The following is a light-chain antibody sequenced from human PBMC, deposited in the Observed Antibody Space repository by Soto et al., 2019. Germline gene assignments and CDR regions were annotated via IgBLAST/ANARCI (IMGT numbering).Light chain of an antibody. Sequence: DIQMTQSPSTLSASVGDRVTITCQACQIMYTWLAWYQQKPGKAPKLLIYDATTLESGVPSRFSGSGSGTEFTLTISSLQPDDFATYYCQHYNGYFGQGTKLEI. CDR2: DAT. CDR1: QIMYTW. J-gene: IGKJ2*01. V-gene: IGKV1-5*01. CDR3: QHYNGY.